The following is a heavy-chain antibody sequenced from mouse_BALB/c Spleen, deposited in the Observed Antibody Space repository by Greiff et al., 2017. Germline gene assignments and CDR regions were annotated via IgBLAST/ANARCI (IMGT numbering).Heavy chain of an antibody. CDR1: GYTFTSYW. V-gene: IGHV1S81*02. Sequence: QVHVKQSGAELVKPGASVKLSCKASGYTFTSYWMHWVKQRPGQGLEWIGEINPSNGRTNYNEKFKSKATLTVDKSSSTAYMQLSSLTSEDSAVYYCARPYYGYFDYWGQGTTLTVSS. CDR3: ARPYYGYFDY. CDR2: INPSNGRT. J-gene: IGHJ2*01. D-gene: IGHD1-1*02.